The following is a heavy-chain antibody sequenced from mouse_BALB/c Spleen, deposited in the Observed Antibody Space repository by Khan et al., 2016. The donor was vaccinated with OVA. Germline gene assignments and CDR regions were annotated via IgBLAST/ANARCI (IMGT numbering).Heavy chain of an antibody. CDR2: IWSAGST. CDR3: ARRGYDYGRGALFAY. V-gene: IGHV2-2*02. Sequence: VQLQESGPGLVQPSQSLSITCTVSGFSLNNYSVHWVRQSPGKGLEWLGVIWSAGSTDYNAAFISRMTISKDNSRNQIFFRMNSLQPNDTAIYYWARRGYDYGRGALFAYWGQGTLVTVSA. J-gene: IGHJ3*01. CDR1: GFSLNNYS. D-gene: IGHD2-4*01.